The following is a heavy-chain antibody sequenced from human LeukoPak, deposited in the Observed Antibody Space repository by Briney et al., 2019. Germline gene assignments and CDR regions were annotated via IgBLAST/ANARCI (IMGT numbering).Heavy chain of an antibody. J-gene: IGHJ4*02. Sequence: ASVKVSCKASGYTFTGYYMHWVRQAPGQGLEWMGWINPNSGDTNYAQKFQGRVTVTRDTSIDTAYMELSRLRSDDTAVYYCARVPNSMLVVDITGGPGGPFDYWGQGTLVTVSS. V-gene: IGHV1-2*02. D-gene: IGHD3-22*01. CDR2: INPNSGDT. CDR3: ARVPNSMLVVDITGGPGGPFDY. CDR1: GYTFTGYY.